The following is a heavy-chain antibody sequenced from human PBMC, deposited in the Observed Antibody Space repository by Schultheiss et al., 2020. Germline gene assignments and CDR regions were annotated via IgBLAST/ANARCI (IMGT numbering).Heavy chain of an antibody. CDR2: MWSDGINK. CDR3: ARGRSDENGDPYFDD. Sequence: GGSLRLSCAASGFTFSNYAMHWVRQAPGKGLEWVAVMWSDGINKFYRDSVKGRFTISRDNSKNTLYLQMNSLRAEDTALYYCARGRSDENGDPYFDDWGQGTLVTVSS. J-gene: IGHJ4*02. D-gene: IGHD4-17*01. CDR1: GFTFSNYA. V-gene: IGHV3-33*01.